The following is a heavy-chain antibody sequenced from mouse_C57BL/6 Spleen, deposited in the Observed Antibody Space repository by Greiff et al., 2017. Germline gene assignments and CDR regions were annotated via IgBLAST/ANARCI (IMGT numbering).Heavy chain of an antibody. CDR3: ASNYVRDYYAMDY. Sequence: QVQLKESGPELVKPGASVKISCKASGYAFSSSWMNWVKQRPGKGLEWIGRIYPGDGDTNYNGKFKGKATLTADKSSSTAYMQLSSLTSEDSAVYFWASNYVRDYYAMDYWGQGTSVTVSS. J-gene: IGHJ4*01. CDR2: IYPGDGDT. CDR1: GYAFSSSW. V-gene: IGHV1-82*01. D-gene: IGHD1-1*01.